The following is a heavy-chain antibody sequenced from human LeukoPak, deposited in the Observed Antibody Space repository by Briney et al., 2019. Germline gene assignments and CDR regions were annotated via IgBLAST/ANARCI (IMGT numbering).Heavy chain of an antibody. Sequence: GGSLRLSCAASGFTFSNYAMSWVRQAPGKGLEWVSAISGSGGSTYYADSVKGRFTISRDDSKNTLYLQMNSLRAEDTAVYYCARGSSWYVDFQHWGQGTLVTVSS. CDR3: ARGSSWYVDFQH. V-gene: IGHV3-23*01. J-gene: IGHJ1*01. D-gene: IGHD6-13*01. CDR1: GFTFSNYA. CDR2: ISGSGGST.